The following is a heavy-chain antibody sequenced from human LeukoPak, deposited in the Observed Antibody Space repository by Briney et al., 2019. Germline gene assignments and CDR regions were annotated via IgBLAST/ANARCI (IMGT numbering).Heavy chain of an antibody. D-gene: IGHD1-26*01. Sequence: GGSLRLSCAASGFTFSSYGMHWVRQAPGKGLEWVAVISYDGSNKYYADSVKGRFTISRDNSKNTLYLQMNCLRAEDTAVYYCAKDIVGAPYYYYGMDVWGQGTTVTVSS. CDR3: AKDIVGAPYYYYGMDV. CDR1: GFTFSSYG. J-gene: IGHJ6*02. CDR2: ISYDGSNK. V-gene: IGHV3-30*18.